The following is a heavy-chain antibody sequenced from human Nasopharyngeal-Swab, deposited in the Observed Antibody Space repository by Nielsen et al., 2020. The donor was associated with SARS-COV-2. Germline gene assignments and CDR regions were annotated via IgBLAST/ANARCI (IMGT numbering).Heavy chain of an antibody. CDR3: ARAVAGATDY. J-gene: IGHJ4*02. CDR1: IVTSSPYW. V-gene: IGHV3-30*03. Sequence: GGSLRLSCLDSIVTSSPYWMNWVRQAPGKGLEWVTGISSDGSSTHYADSVEGRFTISRDNSKNTLYMQMNSLRAEDTAIYFCARAVAGATDYWGQGTLVTVSS. D-gene: IGHD1-26*01. CDR2: ISSDGSST.